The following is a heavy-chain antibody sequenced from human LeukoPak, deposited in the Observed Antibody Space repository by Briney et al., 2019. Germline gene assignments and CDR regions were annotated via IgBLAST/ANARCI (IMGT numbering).Heavy chain of an antibody. CDR1: GGTFSSYA. CDR2: ISAYNGNP. CDR3: ARIHDPGFDY. J-gene: IGHJ4*02. Sequence: GASVKVSCKASGGTFSSYAISWVRQAPGQGLEWMGWISAYNGNPNYAQKLQGRVTMTTDTSTSTAYMELRSLRSDDTAVYYCARIHDPGFDYWGQGTLVTVSS. D-gene: IGHD2-8*02. V-gene: IGHV1-18*01.